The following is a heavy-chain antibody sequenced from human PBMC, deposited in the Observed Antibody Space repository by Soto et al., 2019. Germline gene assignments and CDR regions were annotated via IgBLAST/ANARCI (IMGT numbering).Heavy chain of an antibody. CDR2: ISGSGSPT. CDR3: ARDMSGGTYNYYYGMDV. V-gene: IGHV3-23*01. Sequence: EVQLLESGGGLGQPGGSLRLSCAASGFTFSSYAMTWVRQAPGRGLEWVSAISGSGSPTYYADSVKGRFTISRDNSKNTLHLQMNSLRADDTAVYYCARDMSGGTYNYYYGMDVWGQGTTVTVSS. CDR1: GFTFSSYA. D-gene: IGHD1-26*01. J-gene: IGHJ6*02.